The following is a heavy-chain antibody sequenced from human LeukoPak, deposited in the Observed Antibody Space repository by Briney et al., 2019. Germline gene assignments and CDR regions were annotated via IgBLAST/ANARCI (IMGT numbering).Heavy chain of an antibody. CDR1: GGSISSNNHY. Sequence: PSETLSLTCTVSGGSISSNNHYWGWIRQPPGNGLEWIGSMYYSGSSYYNPSLKSRLTISVDTSKNKFSQKLNSVTAADAAVYYCARHYYDRSGYLWFDPWGQGTLVTVSS. D-gene: IGHD3-22*01. CDR3: ARHYYDRSGYLWFDP. J-gene: IGHJ5*02. V-gene: IGHV4-39*01. CDR2: MYYSGSS.